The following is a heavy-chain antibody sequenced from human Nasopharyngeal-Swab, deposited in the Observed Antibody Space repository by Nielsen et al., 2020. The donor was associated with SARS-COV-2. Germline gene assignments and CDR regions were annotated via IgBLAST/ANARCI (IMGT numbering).Heavy chain of an antibody. J-gene: IGHJ6*02. Sequence: APVKVSCKASGYTFTSYDINWVRQATGQGLEWMGWMNPNSGNTGYAQKFQGRVTMTRNTSISTAYMELSSLRSEDTAVYYCARVMEYSSSWTPYYYYYYGMDVWGQGTTVTVSS. CDR2: MNPNSGNT. CDR3: ARVMEYSSSWTPYYYYYYGMDV. CDR1: GYTFTSYD. D-gene: IGHD6-13*01. V-gene: IGHV1-8*01.